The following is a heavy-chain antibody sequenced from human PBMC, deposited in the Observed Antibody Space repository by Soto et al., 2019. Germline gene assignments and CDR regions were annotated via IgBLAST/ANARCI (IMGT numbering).Heavy chain of an antibody. CDR3: ARESITMVRGVDY. CDR2: MWYDGSNK. D-gene: IGHD3-10*01. J-gene: IGHJ4*02. CDR1: GFTFSSYG. V-gene: IGHV3-33*01. Sequence: QVQLVESGGGVVQPGRSLRLSCAASGFTFSSYGMHWVRQAPGKGLEWVAVMWYDGSNKYYGDSVKGRFTISRDNSKNTLYLQMNSLGAEDTAVYYGARESITMVRGVDYWGQGTLVTVSS.